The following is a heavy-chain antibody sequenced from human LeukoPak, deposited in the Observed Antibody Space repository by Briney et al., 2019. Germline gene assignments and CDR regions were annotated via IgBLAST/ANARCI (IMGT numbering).Heavy chain of an antibody. CDR1: GGSISSSSYY. V-gene: IGHV4-39*01. J-gene: IGHJ5*02. Sequence: PSETLSLTCTVSGGSISSSSYYWGWIRQPPGKGLEWIGSIYYSGSTYYNPSLKSRVTISVDTSKNQFSLKLSSVTAADTAVYYCARRGYQLPGGNWFDPWGQGTLVTVSS. CDR3: ARRGYQLPGGNWFDP. D-gene: IGHD2-2*01. CDR2: IYYSGST.